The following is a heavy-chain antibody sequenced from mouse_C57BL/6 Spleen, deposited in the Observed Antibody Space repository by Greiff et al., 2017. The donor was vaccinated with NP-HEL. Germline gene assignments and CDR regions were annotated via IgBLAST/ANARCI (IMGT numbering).Heavy chain of an antibody. J-gene: IGHJ3*01. D-gene: IGHD2-5*01. CDR3: ARSTYSNYVGWFAY. CDR1: GYTFTSYW. CDR2: IHPNSGST. Sequence: QVQLQQPGAELVKPGASVKLSCKASGYTFTSYWMHWVKQRPGQGLEWLGMIHPNSGSTNYNEKFKSKATLTVDKSSSTAYMQLSSLTSEDSAVYYCARSTYSNYVGWFAYWGQGTLVTVSA. V-gene: IGHV1-64*01.